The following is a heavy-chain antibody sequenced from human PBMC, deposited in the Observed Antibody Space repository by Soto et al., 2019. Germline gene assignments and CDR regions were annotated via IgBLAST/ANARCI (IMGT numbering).Heavy chain of an antibody. D-gene: IGHD2-21*02. CDR2: TSHDGVT. Sequence: ASETLSLTCAVSSGSIDNVYWWSWVRQSPGKGLEWSGETSHDGVTNYNPSLEGRVTIAIDKSKNQFYLDLNSVTAADTAVYYCARRTKLVTFYYWGQGTVVTVSS. CDR1: SGSIDNVYW. V-gene: IGHV4-4*02. J-gene: IGHJ4*02. CDR3: ARRTKLVTFYY.